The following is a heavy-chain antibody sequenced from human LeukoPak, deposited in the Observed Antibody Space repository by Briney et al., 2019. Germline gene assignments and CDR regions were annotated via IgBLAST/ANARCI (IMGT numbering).Heavy chain of an antibody. D-gene: IGHD3-10*01. CDR2: INHSGST. V-gene: IGHV4-34*01. CDR1: GGSFSGYY. J-gene: IGHJ6*02. Sequence: SETLSLTCAVYGGSFSGYYWRWIRQPPGKGLEWIGEINHSGSTNYNPSLKSRVTISVDTSKNQFSLKLSSVTAADTAVYYCARGLWTYYYGSGSSGGMDVWGQGTTVTVSS. CDR3: ARGLWTYYYGSGSSGGMDV.